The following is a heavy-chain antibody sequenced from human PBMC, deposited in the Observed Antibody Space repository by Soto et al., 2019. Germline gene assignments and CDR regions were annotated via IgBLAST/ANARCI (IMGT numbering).Heavy chain of an antibody. Sequence: SETLSLTCTVSGGSISSGGYYWSWIRQHPGKGLEWIGYIYYSGSTYYNPSLKSRVTISVDTSKNQFSLKLSSVTASDTAVYYCARHTTGYCSSTSCYTTNYYYYYMDVWGKGTTVTVSS. CDR1: GGSISSGGYY. CDR3: ARHTTGYCSSTSCYTTNYYYYYMDV. CDR2: IYYSGST. D-gene: IGHD2-2*02. V-gene: IGHV4-31*03. J-gene: IGHJ6*03.